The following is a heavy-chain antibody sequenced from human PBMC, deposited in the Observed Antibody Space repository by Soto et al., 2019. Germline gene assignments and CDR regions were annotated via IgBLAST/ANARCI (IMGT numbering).Heavy chain of an antibody. V-gene: IGHV3-30*18. J-gene: IGHJ4*02. Sequence: QVQLVESGGGVVQPGRSLRLSCAASGFTFSSYGMHWVRQAPGKGLEWVAVISYDGSNKYYADSVKSRFTISRDNSKNTLYLQMNSLRAEDTAVYYCAKPYYYGSGSPFDYWGQGTLVTVSS. CDR1: GFTFSSYG. CDR3: AKPYYYGSGSPFDY. D-gene: IGHD3-10*01. CDR2: ISYDGSNK.